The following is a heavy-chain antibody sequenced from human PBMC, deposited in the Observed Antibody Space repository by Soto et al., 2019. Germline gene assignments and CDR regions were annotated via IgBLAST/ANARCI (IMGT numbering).Heavy chain of an antibody. V-gene: IGHV4-4*02. CDR2: IYHSEST. CDR1: GGSISSSNW. CDR3: ARGRSYYDFWSGPPNWFDP. Sequence: QVQLQESGPGLVKPSGTLSLTCAVSGGSISSSNWWSWVRQPPGKGLEWIGEIYHSESTNYNPSLTSRVTISVDKSKNQFSLKLSAVTAADTAVYYCARGRSYYDFWSGPPNWFDPWGQGTLVTVSS. J-gene: IGHJ5*02. D-gene: IGHD3-3*01.